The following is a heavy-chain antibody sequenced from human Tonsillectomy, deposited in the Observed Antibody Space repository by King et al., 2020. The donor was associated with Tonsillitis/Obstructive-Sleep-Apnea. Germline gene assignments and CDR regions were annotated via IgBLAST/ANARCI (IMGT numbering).Heavy chain of an antibody. CDR2: INSDGSST. Sequence: VQLVESGEGLVQPGGSLRLSCAASGFTFSSYWMHWVRQAPGKGMVWVSRINSDGSSTSYADSVKGRFTISRENAKKTLFLQMNRLRAEDTAVYYCARDMGNPLPYDYWGQGTLVTGSS. CDR1: GFTFSSYW. D-gene: IGHD4-23*01. CDR3: ARDMGNPLPYDY. V-gene: IGHV3-74*01. J-gene: IGHJ4*02.